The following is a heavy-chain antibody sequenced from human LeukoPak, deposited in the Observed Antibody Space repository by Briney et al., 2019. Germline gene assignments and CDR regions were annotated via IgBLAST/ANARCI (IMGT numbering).Heavy chain of an antibody. CDR3: ARDDSSSPNSY. CDR2: INPNSGGT. V-gene: IGHV1-2*02. CDR1: GYTFTGYY. Sequence: ASVKVSCKASGYTFTGYYMHWVRQAPGQGLEWMGWINPNSGGTNYAQKLQGRVTMTRDTSISTAYMELSRLRSDDTAVYYCARDDSSSPNSYWGQGTLVTVSS. J-gene: IGHJ4*02. D-gene: IGHD6-6*01.